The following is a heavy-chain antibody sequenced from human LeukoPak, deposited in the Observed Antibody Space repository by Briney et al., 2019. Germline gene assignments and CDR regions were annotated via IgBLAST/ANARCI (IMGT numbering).Heavy chain of an antibody. CDR2: IYHSGST. CDR1: GYSISSGYY. J-gene: IGHJ6*03. CDR3: ARGRGPPYYYYYYMDV. D-gene: IGHD3-10*01. V-gene: IGHV4-38-2*02. Sequence: PSETLSLTCTVSGYSISSGYYWGWIRQPPGKGLEWIGSIYHSGSTYYNPSLKSRVTISVDTSKNQFSLKLSSVTAADTAVYYCARGRGPPYYYYYYMDVWGKGTTVTISS.